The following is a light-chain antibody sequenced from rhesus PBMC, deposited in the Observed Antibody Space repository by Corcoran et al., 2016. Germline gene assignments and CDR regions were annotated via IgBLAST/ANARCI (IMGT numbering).Light chain of an antibody. Sequence: SVLTQPPSASGDPGQSVTISCSGSSSNIGGNNVYWYQQLPGTAPKLLIYYTNQRPSGVPDRFSGSKSGTSASLAITGLRSEDEADYYCAAWDDSLSSHIFGAGTRLTVL. CDR3: AAWDDSLSSHI. V-gene: IGLV1S4*01. CDR1: SSNIGGNN. J-gene: IGLJ1*01. CDR2: YTN.